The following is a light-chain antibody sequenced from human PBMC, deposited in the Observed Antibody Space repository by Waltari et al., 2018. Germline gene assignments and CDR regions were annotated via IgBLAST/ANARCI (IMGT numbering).Light chain of an antibody. V-gene: IGKV1-5*03. J-gene: IGKJ2*01. CDR3: QQYNSPYT. CDR1: QSIGPW. CDR2: KAS. Sequence: IQMTQSPSALSASVGDPVTITCRASQSIGPWLAWYQQKPGKAPSLLIYKASNLQSGVPSRFSGSGSGTHFTLTITSLQSEDFASYYCQQYNSPYTFGQGTKLEI.